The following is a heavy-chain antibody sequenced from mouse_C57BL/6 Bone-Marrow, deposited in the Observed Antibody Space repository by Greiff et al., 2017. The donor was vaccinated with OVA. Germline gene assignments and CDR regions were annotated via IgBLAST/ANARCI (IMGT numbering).Heavy chain of an antibody. V-gene: IGHV5-4*01. Sequence: EVQLVESGGGLVKPGGSLKLSCAASGFTFSSYAMSWVRQTPEKRLEWVATISDGGSYTYYPDNVKGRFPISRDNAKNNLYLQMSHLKSEDTAMYYCARDWVVASYYAMDYWGQGTSVTVSS. J-gene: IGHJ4*01. CDR3: ARDWVVASYYAMDY. CDR2: ISDGGSYT. CDR1: GFTFSSYA. D-gene: IGHD1-1*01.